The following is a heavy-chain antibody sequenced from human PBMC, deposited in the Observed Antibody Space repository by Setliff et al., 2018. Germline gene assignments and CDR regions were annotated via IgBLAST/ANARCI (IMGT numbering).Heavy chain of an antibody. V-gene: IGHV1-69*05. CDR3: AKGLGYDTATYYAYFDY. D-gene: IGHD2-15*01. Sequence: SVKVSCKASGGTFSSYAISWVRQAPGQGLEWMGGIIPIFGTANYAQKFQGRVTITRDTSASTAYMELSSLRSEDTAVYYCAKGLGYDTATYYAYFDYWGQGTLVTVSS. CDR1: GGTFSSYA. CDR2: IIPIFGTA. J-gene: IGHJ4*02.